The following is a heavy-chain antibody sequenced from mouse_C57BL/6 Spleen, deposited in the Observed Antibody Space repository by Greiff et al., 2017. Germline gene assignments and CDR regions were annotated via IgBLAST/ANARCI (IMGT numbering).Heavy chain of an antibody. CDR1: GYTFTSYW. D-gene: IGHD2-2*01. Sequence: QVQLKQPGAELVKPGASVKLSCKASGYTFTSYWMHWVKQRPGRGLEWIGRIDPNSGGTKYNEKFKSKATLTVDKPSSTAYMQLSSLTSEDSAVYYCARGGWGYDDGFAYWGQGTLVTVSA. V-gene: IGHV1-72*01. J-gene: IGHJ3*01. CDR2: IDPNSGGT. CDR3: ARGGWGYDDGFAY.